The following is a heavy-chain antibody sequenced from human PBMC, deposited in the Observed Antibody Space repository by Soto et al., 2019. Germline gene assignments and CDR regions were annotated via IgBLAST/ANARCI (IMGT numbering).Heavy chain of an antibody. D-gene: IGHD6-13*01. Sequence: GGSLRLSCAASGFTFSSYAMHWVRQAPGKGLEWVAVISYDGSNKYYADSVKGRFTISRDNSKNTLYLQMNSLRAEDTAVYYCARELGPSQQLVDYYYYGMDVWGQGTTVTVSS. V-gene: IGHV3-30-3*01. CDR1: GFTFSSYA. CDR2: ISYDGSNK. J-gene: IGHJ6*02. CDR3: ARELGPSQQLVDYYYYGMDV.